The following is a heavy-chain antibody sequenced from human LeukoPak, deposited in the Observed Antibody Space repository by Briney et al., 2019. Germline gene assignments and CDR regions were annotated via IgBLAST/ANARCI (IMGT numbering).Heavy chain of an antibody. CDR2: INSDWSST. D-gene: IGHD2-15*01. J-gene: IGHJ1*01. Sequence: GGSLRLSRAASGFTFSSYWMHWVRQLQGKGLVWVSRINSDWSSTSYADSVKGRFTISRYNAKNTLYLQMNSLRAEDTAVYFCAAPSVVAAFQRWGQGTLVTVSS. CDR3: AAPSVVAAFQR. V-gene: IGHV3-74*01. CDR1: GFTFSSYW.